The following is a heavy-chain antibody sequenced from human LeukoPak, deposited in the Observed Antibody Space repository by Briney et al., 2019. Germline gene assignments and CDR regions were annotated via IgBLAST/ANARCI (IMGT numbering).Heavy chain of an antibody. V-gene: IGHV1-18*01. Sequence: ASVTVSVTASGYTLTNYNISGVRQAPGKGLEGMGWTKTNKGDTLYAQKLQGRVTMTADTSTNTAYMELRSLRFDDTAVYYCAREFGHCYGDNCFYFFDTWGQGFRVTVSS. CDR3: AREFGHCYGDNCFYFFDT. J-gene: IGHJ4*02. CDR2: TKTNKGDT. D-gene: IGHD4-23*01. CDR1: GYTLTNYN.